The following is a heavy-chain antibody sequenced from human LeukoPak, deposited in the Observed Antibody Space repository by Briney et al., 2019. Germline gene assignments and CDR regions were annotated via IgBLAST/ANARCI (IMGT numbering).Heavy chain of an antibody. D-gene: IGHD3-10*01. CDR2: IRSKAYGGTT. V-gene: IGHV3-49*04. Sequence: PGGSLRLSCTASGFTFGDYAMSWVRQAPGKGLEWVGFIRSKAYGGTTEYAASVKGRFTISRDDSKSIAYLQMNGLKTEDTAVYYCTRAPITMVRGVIGDLDYWGQGTLVTVSS. CDR1: GFTFGDYA. J-gene: IGHJ4*02. CDR3: TRAPITMVRGVIGDLDY.